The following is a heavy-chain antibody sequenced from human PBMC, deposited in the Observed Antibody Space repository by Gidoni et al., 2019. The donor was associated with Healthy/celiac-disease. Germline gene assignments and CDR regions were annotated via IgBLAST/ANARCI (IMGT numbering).Heavy chain of an antibody. Sequence: QVQLVESGGGVVQPGRSLRLSCAASGFTLRSYALHWVRPAPGKGLEWVAVISYDGSNKYYADSVKGRFTISRDNSKNTLYLQMNSLRAEDTAVYYCARGDQDIVVVVAAYYYGMDVWGQGTTVTVSS. J-gene: IGHJ6*02. V-gene: IGHV3-30-3*01. D-gene: IGHD2-15*01. CDR1: GFTLRSYA. CDR3: ARGDQDIVVVVAAYYYGMDV. CDR2: ISYDGSNK.